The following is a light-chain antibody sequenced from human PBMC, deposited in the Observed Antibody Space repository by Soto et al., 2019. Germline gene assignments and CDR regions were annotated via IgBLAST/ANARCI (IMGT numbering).Light chain of an antibody. Sequence: DIQMTQSPSSLSSSVGDRVTITCRASQGIRNGLSWYQQKPGTAPKRLIYAASTLQSGVPSRFRGIGSGTEFTLTISSLQSEDFATYYCLQHKTYPWTFGQGTKVEIK. CDR3: LQHKTYPWT. CDR2: AAS. V-gene: IGKV1-17*01. J-gene: IGKJ1*01. CDR1: QGIRNG.